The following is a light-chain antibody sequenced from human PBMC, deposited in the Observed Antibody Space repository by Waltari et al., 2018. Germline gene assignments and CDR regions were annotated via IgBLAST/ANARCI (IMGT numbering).Light chain of an antibody. CDR3: QQFNDWPRT. V-gene: IGKV3-15*01. CDR1: QSISIN. J-gene: IGKJ1*01. Sequence: EVVMTQSPATLSVSPGERATPSCRASQSISINLVWYQQKPGQAPRLLMYGASTRATDIPARFSGSGSGTEFTLTISSLQSEDAAVYYCQQFNDWPRTFGQGTKVEIK. CDR2: GAS.